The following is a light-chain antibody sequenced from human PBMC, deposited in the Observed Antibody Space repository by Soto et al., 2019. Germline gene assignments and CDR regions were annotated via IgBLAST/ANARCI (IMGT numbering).Light chain of an antibody. CDR3: HQYYSTPLS. CDR1: QSVLYSPNNKNY. Sequence: DIVMTQSPDSLAASLGERATINCKSSQSVLYSPNNKNYLAWYQQKPGQPPKMLIYWASTRQSGVPDRFSGSGSSTEVTLLINNRQAADDATYYCHQYYSTPLSFGGGTKLEIK. V-gene: IGKV4-1*01. J-gene: IGKJ4*01. CDR2: WAS.